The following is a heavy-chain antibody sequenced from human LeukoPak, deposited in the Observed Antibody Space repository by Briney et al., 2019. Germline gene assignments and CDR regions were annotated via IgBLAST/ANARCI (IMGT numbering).Heavy chain of an antibody. V-gene: IGHV5-51*01. CDR3: ARLPSIVGATTVFDY. CDR2: IYPGDSDT. Sequence: GESLKISCQGSGYSFISNWIGWVRQMPGEGLEWMGIIYPGDSDTRYSPSFQGQVTISADKSINTAYLQWSSLKASDTAMYYCARLPSIVGATTVFDYWGQGTLVTVSS. CDR1: GYSFISNW. D-gene: IGHD1-26*01. J-gene: IGHJ4*02.